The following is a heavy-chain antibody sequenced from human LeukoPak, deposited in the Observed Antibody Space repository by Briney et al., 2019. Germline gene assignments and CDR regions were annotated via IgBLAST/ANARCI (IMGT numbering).Heavy chain of an antibody. D-gene: IGHD3-10*01. Sequence: PGGSLRLSCAASGFTFSSYAMSWVRQPPGKGLEWIGQVYHDGGTKYNPSLKSRVTILVDKSKNQFSLKLSSVTAADTAVYFCASQYGSGHYHFDYWGQGTLVFVSP. J-gene: IGHJ4*02. CDR3: ASQYGSGHYHFDY. CDR1: GFTFSSYAM. CDR2: VYHDGGT. V-gene: IGHV4-4*01.